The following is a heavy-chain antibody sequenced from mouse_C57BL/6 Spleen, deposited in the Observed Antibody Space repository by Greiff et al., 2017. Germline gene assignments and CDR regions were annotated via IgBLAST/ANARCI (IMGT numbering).Heavy chain of an antibody. V-gene: IGHV2-2*01. CDR1: GFSLTSYG. J-gene: IGHJ1*03. CDR2: IWSGGST. CDR3: ARNPSYYYGSSGYFDV. D-gene: IGHD1-1*01. Sequence: QVQPQQSGPGLVQPSQSLSITCTVSGFSLTSYGVHWVRQSPGKGLEWLGVIWSGGSTDYNAAFISRLSISKDNSKSQVFFKMNSLQSDDTAIYYCARNPSYYYGSSGYFDVWGTGTTVTVTS.